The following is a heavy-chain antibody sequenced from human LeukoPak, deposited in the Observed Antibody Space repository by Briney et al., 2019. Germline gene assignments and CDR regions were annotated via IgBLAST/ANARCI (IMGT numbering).Heavy chain of an antibody. CDR1: GGSISNYY. V-gene: IGHV4-59*01. J-gene: IGHJ4*02. Sequence: PSETLSLTCTVSGGSISNYYWSWIRQPPGKGLEWIGYIYYTGSTNYNPSLKSRVTISVDTSKNQFSLKLSSVTAADTAVYYCARGALISYSYGPFDYWGQGTLVTVSS. CDR2: IYYTGST. CDR3: ARGALISYSYGPFDY. D-gene: IGHD5-18*01.